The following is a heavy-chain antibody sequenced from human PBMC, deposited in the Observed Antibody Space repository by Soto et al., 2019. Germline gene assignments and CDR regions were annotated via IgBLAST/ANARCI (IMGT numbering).Heavy chain of an antibody. CDR2: IYYSGNT. D-gene: IGHD3-10*01. CDR1: GGSISGYY. Sequence: PSETLSLTCTVSGGSISGYYLSWIRQPPGKGLEWIGYIYYSGNTNYNPSLKSRVTMLVDTSKNQFSLKLTSVTASDTAVYYCARLGSRQIRNTYYWCIDVWGKGTTVTVSS. V-gene: IGHV4-59*08. CDR3: ARLGSRQIRNTYYWCIDV. J-gene: IGHJ6*03.